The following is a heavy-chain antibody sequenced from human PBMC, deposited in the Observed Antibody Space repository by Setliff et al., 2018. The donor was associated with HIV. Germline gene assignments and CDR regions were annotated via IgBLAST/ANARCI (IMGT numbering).Heavy chain of an antibody. CDR1: AFTFNIYA. J-gene: IGHJ4*02. CDR2: IDANTGIP. CDR3: ARDFLGDPDWSLDY. V-gene: IGHV7-4-1*02. Sequence: ASVKVSCKASAFTFNIYAIHWVRQAPGQGLEWMGYIDANTGIPTDAQTLSGRFVFSLDTSVTTAYLQISSLTAEDTAVYYCARDFLGDPDWSLDYWGQGTLVTVSS. D-gene: IGHD3-9*01.